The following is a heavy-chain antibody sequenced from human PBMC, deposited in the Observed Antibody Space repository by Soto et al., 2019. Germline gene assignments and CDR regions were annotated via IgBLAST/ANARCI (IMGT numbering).Heavy chain of an antibody. CDR3: ARGRVGHLGRLVPLDY. D-gene: IGHD3-10*01. CDR1: GFTFSSYS. Sequence: GGSLRLSCAASGFTFSSYSMNWVRQAPGKGLEWVSSISSSSSYIYYADSVKGRFTISRDNAKNSLYLQMNSLRAEDTAVYYCARGRVGHLGRLVPLDYWGQGTLVTVSS. J-gene: IGHJ4*02. CDR2: ISSSSSYI. V-gene: IGHV3-21*01.